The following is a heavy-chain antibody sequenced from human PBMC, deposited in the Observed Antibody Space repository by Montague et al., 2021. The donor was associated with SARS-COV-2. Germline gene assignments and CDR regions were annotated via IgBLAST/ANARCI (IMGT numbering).Heavy chain of an antibody. Sequence: SETLSLTCTVSGASISSGDYYWSWIRQPAGKGLEWIGYIYYSGSTNYNPSLKSRVTISVDTSKNQFSLKLSSVTAADTAVYYCAREGSGRGYYYYGMDVWGQGTTVTVSS. CDR1: GASISSGDYY. J-gene: IGHJ6*02. V-gene: IGHV4-61*10. CDR2: IYYSGST. CDR3: AREGSGRGYYYYGMDV. D-gene: IGHD3-10*01.